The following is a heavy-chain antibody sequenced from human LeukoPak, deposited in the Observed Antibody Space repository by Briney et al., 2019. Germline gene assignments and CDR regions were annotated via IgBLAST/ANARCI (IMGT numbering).Heavy chain of an antibody. CDR2: IIPILGIA. J-gene: IGHJ4*02. CDR1: GGTFSSYA. CDR3: AREYSSGWYNDY. D-gene: IGHD6-19*01. V-gene: IGHV1-69*04. Sequence: GASVKVSCKASGGTFSSYAISWVRQAPGQGLEWMGRIIPILGIANYAQKFQGRVTITADKSTSTAYMELSSLRSEDTAVYYCAREYSSGWYNDYWGQGTLVTVSS.